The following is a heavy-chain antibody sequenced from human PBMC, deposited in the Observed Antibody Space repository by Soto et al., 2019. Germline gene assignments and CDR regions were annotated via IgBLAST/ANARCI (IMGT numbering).Heavy chain of an antibody. CDR1: GFTFSSYA. CDR3: AKGKFEVVVTSPFDY. Sequence: GGSLRFSCAASGFTFSSYAMSWVRQAPGKGLEWVSAISGSGGSTYYADSVKGRFTISRDNSKNTLYLQMNSLRAEDTAVYYCAKGKFEVVVTSPFDYWGQGTLVTVSS. D-gene: IGHD3-22*01. J-gene: IGHJ4*02. V-gene: IGHV3-23*01. CDR2: ISGSGGST.